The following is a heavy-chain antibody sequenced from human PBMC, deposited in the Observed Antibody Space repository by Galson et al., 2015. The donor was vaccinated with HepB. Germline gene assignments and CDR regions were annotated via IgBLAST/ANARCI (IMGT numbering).Heavy chain of an antibody. Sequence: SLRLSCAASGFTFSSYAMSWVRQAPGKGLEWVSAISGSGGSTYYADSVKGRFTISRDNSKNTLYLQMNSLRAEDTAVYYCAKDSISGGIVGATTTGYWGQGTLVTVSS. CDR2: ISGSGGST. V-gene: IGHV3-23*01. CDR3: AKDSISGGIVGATTTGY. J-gene: IGHJ4*02. CDR1: GFTFSSYA. D-gene: IGHD1-26*01.